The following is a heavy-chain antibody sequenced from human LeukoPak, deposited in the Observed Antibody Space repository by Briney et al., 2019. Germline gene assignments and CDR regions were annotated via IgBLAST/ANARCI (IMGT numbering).Heavy chain of an antibody. Sequence: SETLSLTCTVSGGSVSSGSYYWSWIRQPPGKGLEWIGYIYYSGSTNYNPSLKSRVTISVDTSKNQFSLKLSSVTAADTAVYYCARDPFGGVFGSWGQGTLVTVSS. V-gene: IGHV4-61*01. CDR1: GGSVSSGSYY. D-gene: IGHD2-8*02. J-gene: IGHJ4*02. CDR3: ARDPFGGVFGS. CDR2: IYYSGST.